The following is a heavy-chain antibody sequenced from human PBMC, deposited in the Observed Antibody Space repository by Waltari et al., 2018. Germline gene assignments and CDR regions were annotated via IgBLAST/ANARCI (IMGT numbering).Heavy chain of an antibody. Sequence: EVQLVESGGGLIQPGGSLRLSCAASGFTVSSNYMSWVRKAPGKGLEGVSGIYSGGSTYYADSVKGRFTISRDKSKNTLYLQMNSLRAEDTAVYYCARDGVDDSSGYNQRWGQGTLVTVSS. CDR1: GFTVSSNY. CDR2: IYSGGST. V-gene: IGHV3-53*01. D-gene: IGHD3-22*01. J-gene: IGHJ4*02. CDR3: ARDGVDDSSGYNQR.